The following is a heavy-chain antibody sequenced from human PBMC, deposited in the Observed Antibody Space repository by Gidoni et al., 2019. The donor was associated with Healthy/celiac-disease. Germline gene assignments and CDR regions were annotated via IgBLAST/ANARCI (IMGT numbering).Heavy chain of an antibody. V-gene: IGHV4-39*01. D-gene: IGHD3-22*01. CDR2: IYYSGST. CDR1: GGSVSNSYYY. J-gene: IGHJ4*02. Sequence: QLQLQESGPGLVTPSETLSLTCTVSGGSVSNSYYYWGWIRQPPGKGLEWIGRIYYSGSTSYNPSIKSRVTISVATSKNQFSLKLSSVTAADTAVYYCAKTAGGYPRSNYFDYWGPGTLVTVSS. CDR3: AKTAGGYPRSNYFDY.